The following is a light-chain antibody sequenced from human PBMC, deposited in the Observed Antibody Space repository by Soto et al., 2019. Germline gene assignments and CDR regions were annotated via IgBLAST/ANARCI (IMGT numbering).Light chain of an antibody. CDR1: QSIRSW. J-gene: IGKJ1*01. CDR3: QQYNTYPWT. CDR2: DAS. Sequence: DIQMTQSPSTLSASVGDRVTITCRASQSIRSWLAWYPQKPGNAPKLLIYDASSLESGVPSRFSGSGSGTAFTLTISSLQPDDFATYNCQQYNTYPWTFGQGTKVEIK. V-gene: IGKV1-5*01.